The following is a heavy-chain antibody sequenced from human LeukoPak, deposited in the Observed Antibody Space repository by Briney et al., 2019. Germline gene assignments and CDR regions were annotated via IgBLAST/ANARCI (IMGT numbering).Heavy chain of an antibody. CDR1: GFTFSSYS. CDR3: ARDVYSSGWYSSYYFDY. Sequence: GGSLRLSCAASGFTFSSYSMNWVRQAPGKGLEWVSSISSSSSYIYYADSVKGRFTISRDNAKNSLYLQMNSLRAEDTAVYYCARDVYSSGWYSSYYFDYGGQGTLVTVSS. J-gene: IGHJ4*02. CDR2: ISSSSSYI. V-gene: IGHV3-21*01. D-gene: IGHD6-19*01.